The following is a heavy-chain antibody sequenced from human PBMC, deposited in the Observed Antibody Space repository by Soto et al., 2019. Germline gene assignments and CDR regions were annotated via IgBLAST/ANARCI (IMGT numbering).Heavy chain of an antibody. CDR3: AREYNWNDVRYGMDV. CDR1: GGTFSIYA. Sequence: GASVKVSCKASGGTFSIYAISWVRQAPGQGLGWMGGIIPIFGTANYAQKFQGRVTITADESTSTAYMELSSLRSEDTAVYFCAREYNWNDVRYGMDVWGQGTTVTVSS. D-gene: IGHD1-20*01. CDR2: IIPIFGTA. V-gene: IGHV1-69*13. J-gene: IGHJ6*02.